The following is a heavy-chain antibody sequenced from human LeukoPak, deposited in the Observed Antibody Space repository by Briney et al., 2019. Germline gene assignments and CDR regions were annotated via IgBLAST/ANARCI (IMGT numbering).Heavy chain of an antibody. V-gene: IGHV4-61*03. CDR3: AREAGPSGYGGSYLDDAFDT. D-gene: IGHD5-12*01. Sequence: SETLSLTCTVSGDSVSNGNYYWSWLRQPPGKALEWIGYIYYTGKTYYNPSLEGRVTILVDTSRNHFSVKLSSVTAADTAVYYCAREAGPSGYGGSYLDDAFDTWGQGTMVTVSS. J-gene: IGHJ3*02. CDR1: GDSVSNGNYY. CDR2: IYYTGKT.